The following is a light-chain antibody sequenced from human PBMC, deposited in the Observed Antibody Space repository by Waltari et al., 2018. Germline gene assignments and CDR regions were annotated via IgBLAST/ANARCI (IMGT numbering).Light chain of an antibody. Sequence: QSVLTQPPSVSAAPGQKVTISCSGSTSNIGNNYVSWYQQFPGTAPKLLIYDSDKRPSGIRYRFSGSKSGTSATLDITGLQTGDEADYYCGSWDTSLSGHVFGTGTKVTVL. J-gene: IGLJ1*01. CDR2: DSD. CDR3: GSWDTSLSGHV. V-gene: IGLV1-51*01. CDR1: TSNIGNNY.